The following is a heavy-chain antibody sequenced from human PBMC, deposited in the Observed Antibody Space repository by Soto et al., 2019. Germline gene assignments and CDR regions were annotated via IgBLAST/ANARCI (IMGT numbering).Heavy chain of an antibody. CDR2: ISGNGGDA. CDR1: GFPFSHYA. Sequence: VGSLRLSCAASGFPFSHYAMSWVRQAPGKGLEWVSSISGNGGDASYAASVKGRFTISRDDSKNSLYLQMNSLKTEDTAVYYCARVLGIAAAGFDYWGQGTLVTVSS. V-gene: IGHV3-23*01. D-gene: IGHD6-13*01. CDR3: ARVLGIAAAGFDY. J-gene: IGHJ4*02.